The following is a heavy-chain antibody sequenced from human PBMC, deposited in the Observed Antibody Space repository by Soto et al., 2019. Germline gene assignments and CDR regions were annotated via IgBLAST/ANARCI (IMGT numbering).Heavy chain of an antibody. D-gene: IGHD2-15*01. CDR3: ASDREVVVAATLNFDY. V-gene: IGHV3-33*01. Sequence: QVQLVESGGGVVQPGRSLRLSCAASGFTFSSYGMHWVRQAPGKGLEWVAVIWYDGSNKYYADSVKGRFTISRDNSKNTLNLTMNSLRAEDKAVYYCASDREVVVAATLNFDYWGQGTLVTVSS. CDR1: GFTFSSYG. J-gene: IGHJ4*02. CDR2: IWYDGSNK.